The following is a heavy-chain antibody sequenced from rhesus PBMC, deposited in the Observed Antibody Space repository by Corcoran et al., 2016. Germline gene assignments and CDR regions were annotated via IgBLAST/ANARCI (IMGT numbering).Heavy chain of an antibody. Sequence: EVQLVESGGGLVQPGGSLRLSCAASGFAFSHVLINWVRQAAGKGLEWVARVKTKADGGTADYAASVKGRFTISRDDSTNTLYLQMNSLKTEDTAVYYCTTVRGYFDYWGRGVLVTVSS. CDR1: GFAFSHVL. D-gene: IGHD3-9*01. V-gene: IGHV3-30*01. CDR3: TTVRGYFDY. CDR2: VKTKADGGTA. J-gene: IGHJ4*01.